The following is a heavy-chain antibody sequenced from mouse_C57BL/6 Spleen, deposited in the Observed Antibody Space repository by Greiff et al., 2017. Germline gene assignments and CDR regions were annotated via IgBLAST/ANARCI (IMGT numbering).Heavy chain of an antibody. V-gene: IGHV1-50*01. J-gene: IGHJ3*01. D-gene: IGHD1-1*02. Sequence: QVQLQQPGAELVKPGASVKLSCKASGYTFTSYWMQWVKQRPGQGLEWIGEIDPSDSYTNYNQKFKGKATLTVDTSSSTAYMQLSSLTSEDSAVYTCAAPYGGLSASREFAYWGQGTLVTVSA. CDR2: IDPSDSYT. CDR3: AAPYGGLSASREFAY. CDR1: GYTFTSYW.